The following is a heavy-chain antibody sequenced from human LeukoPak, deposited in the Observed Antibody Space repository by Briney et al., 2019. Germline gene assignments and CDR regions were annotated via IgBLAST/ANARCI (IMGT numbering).Heavy chain of an antibody. Sequence: SQTLSLTCAISGDTVSSNSAAWNWIRQSPSRGLEWLGRTYYRSKWYADYAGSVRSRITINPDTSKNQFSLKLSSVTAADTAVYYCARETGMVVAGTHPGFDYWGQGTLVTVSS. V-gene: IGHV6-1*01. CDR3: ARETGMVVAGTHPGFDY. CDR2: TYYRSKWYA. J-gene: IGHJ4*02. D-gene: IGHD6-19*01. CDR1: GDTVSSNSAA.